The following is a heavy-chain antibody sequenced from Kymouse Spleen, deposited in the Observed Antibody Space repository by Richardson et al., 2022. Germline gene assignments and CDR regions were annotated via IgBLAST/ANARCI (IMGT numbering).Heavy chain of an antibody. D-gene: IGHD6-13*01. J-gene: IGHJ6*02. CDR1: GFTFSSYG. CDR3: AREGQQSYYYYYGMDV. CDR2: IWYDGSNK. Sequence: QVQLVESGGGVVQPGRSLRLSCAASGFTFSSYGMHWVRQAPGKGLEWVAVIWYDGSNKYYADSVKGRFTISRDNSKNTLYLQMNSLRAEDTAVYYCAREGQQSYYYYYGMDVWGQGTTVTVSS. V-gene: IGHV3-33*01.